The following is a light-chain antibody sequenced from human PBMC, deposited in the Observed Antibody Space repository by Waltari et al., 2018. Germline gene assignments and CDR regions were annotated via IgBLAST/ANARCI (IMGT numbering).Light chain of an antibody. CDR2: DVS. Sequence: QSALTQPASVSGSPGQSITIPCTGTSSDVGASNYVSWYQQNPGKAPKLIIYDVSKRPSGISNRFSGSKSGNTASLTISGLLAEDEADYYCSSYTSSSTLLFGGGTKLTVL. CDR3: SSYTSSSTLL. J-gene: IGLJ2*01. V-gene: IGLV2-14*03. CDR1: SSDVGASNY.